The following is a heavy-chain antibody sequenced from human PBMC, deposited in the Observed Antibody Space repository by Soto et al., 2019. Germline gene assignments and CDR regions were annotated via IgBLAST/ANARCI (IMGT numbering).Heavy chain of an antibody. D-gene: IGHD3-10*01. J-gene: IGHJ4*02. CDR3: ATGRVYFGSEY. CDR2: IYYNGNI. CDR1: GGSIPSYY. V-gene: IGHV4-59*01. Sequence: QVQLQESGPGLVKPLETLSLTCPVPGGSIPSYYWSWVRQPPGKGLEWIGYIYYNGNINSNPSLKSRLTISLDTSKNQFSLRLSSVTAADTAVYYCATGRVYFGSEYWGQGTLVTVSS.